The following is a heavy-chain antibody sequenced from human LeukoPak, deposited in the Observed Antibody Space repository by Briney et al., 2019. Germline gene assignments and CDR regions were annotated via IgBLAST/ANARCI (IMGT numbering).Heavy chain of an antibody. CDR1: GASVSGSPYY. CDR3: AKSGGYGLIDY. V-gene: IGHV4-39*01. D-gene: IGHD1-26*01. Sequence: SETLSLTCTVSGASVSGSPYYWGWIRQPPGKGLEWIGSIYSSGSTYYNASLQSRVTISIETSKNQISLRLNSVTAADTAIYYCAKSGGYGLIDYWGQGTLVTVSS. J-gene: IGHJ4*02. CDR2: IYSSGST.